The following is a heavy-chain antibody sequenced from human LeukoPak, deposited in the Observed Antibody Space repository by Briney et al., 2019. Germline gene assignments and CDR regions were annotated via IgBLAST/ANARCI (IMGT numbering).Heavy chain of an antibody. CDR2: IYPRDGST. J-gene: IGHJ4*02. CDR3: ARDLKATNYYDSSGYSPDSDY. V-gene: IGHV1-46*01. Sequence: ASVKVSCKASGYTFTSNYIHWVRQAPGQGLEWMGLIYPRDGSTSYAQKFQGGVTVTRDTSTSTVYMELSSLRSEDTAVYYCARDLKATNYYDSSGYSPDSDYWGQGTLVTVSS. CDR1: GYTFTSNY. D-gene: IGHD3-22*01.